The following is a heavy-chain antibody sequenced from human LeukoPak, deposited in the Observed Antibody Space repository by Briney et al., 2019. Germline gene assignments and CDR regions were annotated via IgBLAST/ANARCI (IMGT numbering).Heavy chain of an antibody. J-gene: IGHJ5*02. Sequence: PGGSLRLSCAASGFTFSSYAMSWVRQAPGKGLEWVSAISGSGGSTYYADSVEGRFTISRDNSKNTLYLQMNSLRAEDTAVYYCAKDNGYALRPNWFDPWGQGTLVTVSS. V-gene: IGHV3-23*01. CDR2: ISGSGGST. CDR3: AKDNGYALRPNWFDP. CDR1: GFTFSSYA. D-gene: IGHD5-12*01.